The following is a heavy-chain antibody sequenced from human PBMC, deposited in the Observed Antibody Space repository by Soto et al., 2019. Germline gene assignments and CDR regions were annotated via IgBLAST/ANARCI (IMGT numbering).Heavy chain of an antibody. J-gene: IGHJ6*03. CDR3: AIYGGIAARPGYYVSDMDV. Sequence: SETLSLTCAVSGGSISSSSYYWGWIRQPPGKGLEWIGSIYYSGSTYYNPSLKSRVTISVDTSKNQFSLKLSSVTAADTAVYYCAIYGGIAARPGYYVSDMDVWVKGTSVTVSS. D-gene: IGHD6-6*01. CDR2: IYYSGST. V-gene: IGHV4-39*01. CDR1: GGSISSSSYY.